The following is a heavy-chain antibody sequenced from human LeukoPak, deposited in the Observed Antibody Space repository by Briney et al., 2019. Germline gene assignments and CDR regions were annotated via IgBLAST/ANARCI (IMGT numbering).Heavy chain of an antibody. CDR1: GGTFSSYA. CDR3: ARRGSWGEPRPFDY. D-gene: IGHD3-16*01. V-gene: IGHV1-8*02. Sequence: GASVKFSCKASGGTFSSYAISWVRQATGQGLEWMGWMNPNSGNTGYAQKFQGRVTMTRNTSISTAYMELSSLRSDDTAVYYCARRGSWGEPRPFDYWGQGSLVTVSS. J-gene: IGHJ4*02. CDR2: MNPNSGNT.